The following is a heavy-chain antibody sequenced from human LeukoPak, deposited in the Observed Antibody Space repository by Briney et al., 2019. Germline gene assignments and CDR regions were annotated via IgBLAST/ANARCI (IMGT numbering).Heavy chain of an antibody. CDR1: GFSLTNYG. D-gene: IGHD2-2*01. CDR2: ISGSGGST. V-gene: IGHV3-23*01. Sequence: GGSLRLSCAASGFSLTNYGMAWVRQAPGKGPESLSAISGSGGSTYYADSVKGRFTISRDNSKNTLYLQMNSLRAEDTAVYYCAKSYCSSTSCSDWGQGTLVTVSS. J-gene: IGHJ4*02. CDR3: AKSYCSSTSCSD.